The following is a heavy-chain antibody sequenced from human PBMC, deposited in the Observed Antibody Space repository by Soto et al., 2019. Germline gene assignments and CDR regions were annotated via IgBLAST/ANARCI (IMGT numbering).Heavy chain of an antibody. J-gene: IGHJ6*02. CDR2: INHSGSI. V-gene: IGHV4-34*01. Sequence: SETLSLTCAVYGGSFSGYYWRWIRQPPGKGLEWIGEINHSGSINYIPSLKSRVTISADTSKNQFSLKLSSVTVADTAVYYCARDQYSNLRSYYGMDVWGLGTTVTVSS. D-gene: IGHD4-4*01. CDR1: GGSFSGYY. CDR3: ARDQYSNLRSYYGMDV.